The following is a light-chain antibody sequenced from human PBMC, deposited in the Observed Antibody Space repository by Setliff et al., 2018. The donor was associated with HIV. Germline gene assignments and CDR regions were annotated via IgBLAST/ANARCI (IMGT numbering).Light chain of an antibody. Sequence: QSVLTQPASVSGSPGQSITISCTGTSSDVGSYNFVSWYQQHPGKAPKLILHEVSKWPSGVSNHFSGSKSGNTASLTISGLQTEDEAESYCCSYASSGSLVFGTGTKVTVL. CDR3: CSYASSGSLV. V-gene: IGLV2-23*02. J-gene: IGLJ1*01. CDR1: SSDVGSYNF. CDR2: EVS.